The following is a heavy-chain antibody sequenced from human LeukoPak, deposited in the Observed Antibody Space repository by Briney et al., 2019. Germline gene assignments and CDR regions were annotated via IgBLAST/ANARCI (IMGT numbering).Heavy chain of an antibody. V-gene: IGHV3-7*01. Sequence: QPGGSLRLSCAASGFTFSSYWMSWVRQAPGKGLEWVANIKQDGSEKYHVDSVKGRFTISRDDSKNTLYLQMNSLRAEDTAVYYCARLGSSWSRIGMSHVDYWGQGTLVTVSS. D-gene: IGHD6-13*01. CDR3: ARLGSSWSRIGMSHVDY. CDR2: IKQDGSEK. CDR1: GFTFSSYW. J-gene: IGHJ4*02.